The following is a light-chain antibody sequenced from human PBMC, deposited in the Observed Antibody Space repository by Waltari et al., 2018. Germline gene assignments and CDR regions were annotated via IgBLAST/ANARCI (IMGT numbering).Light chain of an antibody. CDR3: QQYGRSPWT. CDR1: QSVSSNY. CDR2: DAS. Sequence: FVLTQSPGTRSLSPGERVTLPCRASQSVSSNYLAWYQQKPGQAPRLLIYDASNRATGIADRFSGSGSGTDFTLTISRLEPEDVAVYYCQQYGRSPWTFGQGTKVEIK. J-gene: IGKJ1*01. V-gene: IGKV3-20*01.